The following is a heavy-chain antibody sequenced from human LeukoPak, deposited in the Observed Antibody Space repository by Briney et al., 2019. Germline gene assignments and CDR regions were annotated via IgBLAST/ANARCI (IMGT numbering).Heavy chain of an antibody. Sequence: GGSLRLSCAASGFTFSSYGMHWVRQAPGKGLEWVAFIRYDGSNKYYADSVKGRFTISRDNSKNTLYLQMNSLRAEDTAVYYCAKDPNPYYDFWSGYCTNYFDYWGQGTLVTVSS. V-gene: IGHV3-30*02. J-gene: IGHJ4*02. CDR1: GFTFSSYG. CDR2: IRYDGSNK. D-gene: IGHD3-3*01. CDR3: AKDPNPYYDFWSGYCTNYFDY.